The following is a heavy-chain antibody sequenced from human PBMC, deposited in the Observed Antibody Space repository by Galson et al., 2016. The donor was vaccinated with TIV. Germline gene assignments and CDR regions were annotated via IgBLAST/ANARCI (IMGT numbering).Heavy chain of an antibody. CDR1: GFSLRSSGVC. J-gene: IGHJ5*02. CDR2: LDWENDK. CDR3: ARKLEWDRNGWFDH. V-gene: IGHV2-70*01. Sequence: PALVKPPQTLTLTCTFSGFSLRSSGVCVSWIRQAPGKALEWLALLDWENDKYYSTSLKTRLTIPKDTSKNRVVLTMTNMGPVDTATYYCARKLEWDRNGWFDHWGQGVRVTVSS. D-gene: IGHD3-3*01.